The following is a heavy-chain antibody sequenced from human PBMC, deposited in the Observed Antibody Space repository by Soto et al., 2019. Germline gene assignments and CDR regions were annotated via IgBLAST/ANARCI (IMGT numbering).Heavy chain of an antibody. CDR2: IYHSGST. J-gene: IGHJ3*02. CDR1: GGSISSSNW. Sequence: QVQLQESGPGLVKPSGTLSLTCAVSGGSISSSNWWSWVRQPPGKGLEWIGEIYHSGSTNYNPSLTSRVTKSVYRSMNQFSLTPRSGTAADTAVHYCARVYGSGSGDAFDIWGQGTMVTVSS. CDR3: ARVYGSGSGDAFDI. V-gene: IGHV4-4*02. D-gene: IGHD3-10*01.